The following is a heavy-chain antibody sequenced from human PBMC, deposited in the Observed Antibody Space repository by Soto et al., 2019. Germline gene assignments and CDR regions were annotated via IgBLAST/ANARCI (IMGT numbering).Heavy chain of an antibody. J-gene: IGHJ6*02. Sequence: QVQLVESGGGVVQPGRSLRLSCAASGFTFSSYGMHWVRQAPGKGLEWVAVIWYDGSYKYYADSVKGRFTISRDNSKNTLYLQMNSLRAEDTAVYYCARERGVYYDILTGYSSGVGMDVWGQGTTVTVSS. CDR2: IWYDGSYK. CDR1: GFTFSSYG. V-gene: IGHV3-33*01. CDR3: ARERGVYYDILTGYSSGVGMDV. D-gene: IGHD3-9*01.